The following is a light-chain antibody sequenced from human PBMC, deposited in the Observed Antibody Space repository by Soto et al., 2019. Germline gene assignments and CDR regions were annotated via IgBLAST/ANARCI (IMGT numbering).Light chain of an antibody. Sequence: DIQMTQSPSSLSASVGDRVTITCQASHDITSYLNWYQHKPGKAPKFLIYDASILEAGVPSKFSGSGAGTDFTFTISSLPPEDVATYYCQKCDYLPIFGPGTTVDFK. V-gene: IGKV1-33*01. CDR2: DAS. CDR3: QKCDYLPI. J-gene: IGKJ3*01. CDR1: HDITSY.